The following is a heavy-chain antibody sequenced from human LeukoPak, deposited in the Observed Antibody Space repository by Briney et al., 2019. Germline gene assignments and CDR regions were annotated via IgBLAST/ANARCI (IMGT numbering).Heavy chain of an antibody. CDR2: INPHSGDT. Sequence: GASVKVSCKASGYTFTGYYIHWVRQAPGHGLEWMGWINPHSGDTDSAQTFQGRLTMTTDTSINTAYMNLTRLRPDDTAEYYCARGPYSGYDLLFSSYYYYLDAWGTGTTVTISS. D-gene: IGHD5-12*01. CDR1: GYTFTGYY. V-gene: IGHV1-2*02. J-gene: IGHJ6*03. CDR3: ARGPYSGYDLLFSSYYYYLDA.